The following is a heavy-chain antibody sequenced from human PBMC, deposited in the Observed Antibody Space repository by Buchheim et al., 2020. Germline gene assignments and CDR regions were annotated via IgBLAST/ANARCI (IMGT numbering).Heavy chain of an antibody. CDR1: GFNFGAYA. CDR3: ATWAFYHGVDV. Sequence: EVQMVDSGGGLVQPGGSLRLSCAASGFNFGAYAMNWFRQAPGRGLEWLSHIRSGSAAIYYADSVRGRFTISRDDAKNSLYLQIDSLRDDDTAVYFCATWAFYHGVDVWGQGT. J-gene: IGHJ6*02. D-gene: IGHD7-27*01. CDR2: IRSGSAAI. V-gene: IGHV3-48*02.